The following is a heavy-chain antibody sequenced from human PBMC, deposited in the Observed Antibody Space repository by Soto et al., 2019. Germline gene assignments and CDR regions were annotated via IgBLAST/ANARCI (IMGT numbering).Heavy chain of an antibody. V-gene: IGHV3-23*01. Sequence: GGSLRLSCAASGFSFSNYAMNWVRQAPGKGLEWVSAISAGGSNTNDADSVKGRFTISSDNSKNTLYLQMNGLRADDTAVYYCAKEYSTSFDYWGQGTPVTVSS. CDR3: AKEYSTSFDY. CDR2: ISAGGSNT. CDR1: GFSFSNYA. J-gene: IGHJ4*02. D-gene: IGHD6-6*01.